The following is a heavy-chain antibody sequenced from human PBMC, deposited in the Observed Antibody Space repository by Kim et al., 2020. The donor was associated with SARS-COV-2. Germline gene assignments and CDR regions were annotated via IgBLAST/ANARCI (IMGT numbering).Heavy chain of an antibody. CDR2: INHSGST. J-gene: IGHJ4*02. CDR3: ARAQPYYDFWSGSYYFDY. D-gene: IGHD3-3*01. V-gene: IGHV4-34*01. CDR1: GGSFSGYY. Sequence: SETLSLTCAXYGGSFSGYYWSWIRQPPGKGLEWIGEINHSGSTNYNPSLKSRVTISVDTSKNQFSLKLSSVTAADTAVYYCARAQPYYDFWSGSYYFDYWGQGTLVTVSS.